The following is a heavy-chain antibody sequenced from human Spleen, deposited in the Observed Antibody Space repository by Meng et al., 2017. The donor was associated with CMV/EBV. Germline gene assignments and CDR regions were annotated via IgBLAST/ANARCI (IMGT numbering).Heavy chain of an antibody. Sequence: GESLKISCAASGFTFGDYGMGWVRQAPGKGLEWVSGIYGKGRSIGYADSVKGRFSISRDNAKNSLYLQMNRLRAEDTAVYFCASREGGYWGQGSLVTVSS. J-gene: IGHJ4*02. CDR1: GFTFGDYG. CDR3: ASREGGY. CDR2: IYGKGRSI. V-gene: IGHV3-20*04. D-gene: IGHD3-16*01.